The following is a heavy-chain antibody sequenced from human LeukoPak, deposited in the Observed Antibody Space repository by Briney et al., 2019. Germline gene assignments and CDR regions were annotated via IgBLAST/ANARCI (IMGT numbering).Heavy chain of an antibody. J-gene: IGHJ3*02. CDR3: ARLRPRWAAFDI. D-gene: IGHD4-23*01. CDR2: IYYSGST. Sequence: SQTLSLTCTVSGGSISSGDYYWSWIRQPPGKGLEWIGYIYYSGSTYYNPSLKSRVTISVDTSKNQFSLKLSSVTAADTAVYYCARLRPRWAAFDIWGQGTMVTVSS. CDR1: GGSISSGDYY. V-gene: IGHV4-30-4*08.